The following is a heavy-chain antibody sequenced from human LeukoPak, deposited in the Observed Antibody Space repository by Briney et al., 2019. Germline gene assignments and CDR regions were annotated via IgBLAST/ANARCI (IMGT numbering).Heavy chain of an antibody. CDR2: ISYDGSSK. J-gene: IGHJ4*02. D-gene: IGHD3-10*01. CDR3: ARLSQPYYGSGSFSPFGS. Sequence: GRSLRLSCAASGFTFSSYGMHWVRQAPGKGLEWVAGISYDGSSKHYADSVKGRFTSSRDNSKNTLYLQMNSLRDEDTAGYVFARLSQPYYGSGSFSPFGSWGQGTLVTVS. CDR1: GFTFSSYG. V-gene: IGHV3-33*01.